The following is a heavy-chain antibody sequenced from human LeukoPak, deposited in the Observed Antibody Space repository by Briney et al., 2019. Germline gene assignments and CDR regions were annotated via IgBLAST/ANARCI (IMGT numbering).Heavy chain of an antibody. V-gene: IGHV3-23*01. CDR3: AKLTGITGY. D-gene: IGHD3-9*01. CDR2: ISASGDNT. CDR1: GFTFSSYA. Sequence: PGGSLRLSCAASGFTFSSYALSWVRQAPGRGLEWVSGISASGDNTNYADSVKGRFTTSRDNSKNTLFLQMNSLSADDTAVYFCAKLTGITGYWGQGTLVTVAS. J-gene: IGHJ4*02.